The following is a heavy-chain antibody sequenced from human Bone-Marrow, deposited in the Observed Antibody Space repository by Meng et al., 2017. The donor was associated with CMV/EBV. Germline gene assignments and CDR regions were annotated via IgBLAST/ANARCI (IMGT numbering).Heavy chain of an antibody. V-gene: IGHV4-31*02. CDR1: ISSGAYY. D-gene: IGHD1-26*01. CDR2: IYYSGST. J-gene: IGHJ3*02. Sequence: ISSGAYYWSWIRQHPGRGLEWIGYIYYSGSTYYNPSLKSRITISVDTSKNQFSLKLSSVTAADTAVYYCARAPGWEVLGTRPTFDIWGQGTVVTVSS. CDR3: ARAPGWEVLGTRPTFDI.